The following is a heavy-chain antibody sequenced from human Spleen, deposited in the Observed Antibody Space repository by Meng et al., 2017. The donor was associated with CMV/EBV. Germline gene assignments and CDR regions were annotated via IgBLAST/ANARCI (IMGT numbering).Heavy chain of an antibody. CDR2: INPNSGGT. J-gene: IGHJ6*02. D-gene: IGHD6-19*01. CDR3: ARCYSSGAYYYGMDV. CDR1: GYTFTAYY. V-gene: IGHV1-2*02. Sequence: ASVKVSCKASGYTFTAYYIHWLRQAPGQGLEWMAWINPNSGGTNYAQKFQGRVTMTRDTSISTAYMELSRLRSDDTAVYYCARCYSSGAYYYGMDVWGQGTTVTVSS.